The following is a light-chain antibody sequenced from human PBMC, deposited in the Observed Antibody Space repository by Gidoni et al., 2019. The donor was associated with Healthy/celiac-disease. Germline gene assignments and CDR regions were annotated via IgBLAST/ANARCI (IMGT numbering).Light chain of an antibody. CDR1: QSVSSN. J-gene: IGKJ5*01. CDR3: QQYNNWPPVT. V-gene: IGKV3-15*01. Sequence: EIVLTQSPATLAVSPGERATLSCRASQSVSSNLAWYQQKPGQAPRLLIYGASTRATGIPARFSGSGSGTEFTLTISSLQSEDFAVYYCQQYNNWPPVTFGQXTRLEIK. CDR2: GAS.